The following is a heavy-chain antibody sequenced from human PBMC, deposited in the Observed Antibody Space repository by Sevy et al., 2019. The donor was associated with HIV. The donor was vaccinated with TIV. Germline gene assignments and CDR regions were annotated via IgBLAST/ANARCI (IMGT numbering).Heavy chain of an antibody. V-gene: IGHV1-69*13. D-gene: IGHD6-13*01. CDR3: ASSGNGPRGNWFDP. CDR2: IIRIFGTA. Sequence: ASVKVSCKASGGTFSSYAISWVRQAPGQGLEWMGGIIRIFGTANYAQKFQGRVTITADESTSTAYMELSSLRSEDTAVYYCASSGNGPRGNWFDPWGQGTLVTVSS. J-gene: IGHJ5*02. CDR1: GGTFSSYA.